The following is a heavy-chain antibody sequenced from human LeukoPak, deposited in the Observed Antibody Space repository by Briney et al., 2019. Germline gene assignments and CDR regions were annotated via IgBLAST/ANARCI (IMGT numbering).Heavy chain of an antibody. V-gene: IGHV3-66*02. Sequence: GGSLRLSCAASGFTVSSNYMRWVRQAPGKGLERVSVIYSSGSTYHADSVKRRFNIARDKSKNTLYLQINILRAEYTAVYYCARSAIVVGPAAIIHPGNYYMDVWGKGTTVTVSS. D-gene: IGHD2-2*02. CDR1: GFTVSSNY. CDR3: ARSAIVVGPAAIIHPGNYYMDV. CDR2: IYSSGST. J-gene: IGHJ6*03.